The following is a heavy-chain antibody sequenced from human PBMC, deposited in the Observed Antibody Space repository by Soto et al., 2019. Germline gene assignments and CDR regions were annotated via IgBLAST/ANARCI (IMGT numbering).Heavy chain of an antibody. D-gene: IGHD3-22*01. Sequence: SVKVSCKASGGTFSSYAISWVRQAPGQGLEWMGGIIPIFGTVNYAQKFQGRVTITADESTSTAYMELSSLRSEDTAVYYCARGPEEAYYDSSGYSDAFDIWGQGTMVT. CDR1: GGTFSSYA. CDR3: ARGPEEAYYDSSGYSDAFDI. CDR2: IIPIFGTV. V-gene: IGHV1-69*13. J-gene: IGHJ3*02.